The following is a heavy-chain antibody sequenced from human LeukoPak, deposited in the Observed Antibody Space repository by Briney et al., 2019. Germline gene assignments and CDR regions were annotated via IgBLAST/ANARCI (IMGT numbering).Heavy chain of an antibody. J-gene: IGHJ4*02. V-gene: IGHV1-46*01. Sequence: ASVKVSCTASGYTFTSSWVHWVRQAPGPGLEWMGIVNPSGGSTTYAQEFQGRVTMTRDTSTSTVYMDLSSLRSDDTAVYFCARGGRMTTVVTYYFDYWGQGTLVTVSS. CDR1: GYTFTSSW. CDR2: VNPSGGST. D-gene: IGHD4-23*01. CDR3: ARGGRMTTVVTYYFDY.